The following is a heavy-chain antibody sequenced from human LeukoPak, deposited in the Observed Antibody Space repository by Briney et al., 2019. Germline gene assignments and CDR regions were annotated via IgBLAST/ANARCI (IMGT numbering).Heavy chain of an antibody. CDR3: ARLTSSFYDYAGGPYWFDP. V-gene: IGHV4-30-4*07. J-gene: IGHJ5*02. CDR1: GGSISSGGYS. Sequence: SETLSLTCAVSGGSISSGGYSWSWIRQPPGKGLEWIGYIYYSGSTYYNPSLKSRVTISVDTSKNQFSLKLSSVTAADTAVYYCARLTSSFYDYAGGPYWFDPWGQGTLVTVSP. D-gene: IGHD4-17*01. CDR2: IYYSGST.